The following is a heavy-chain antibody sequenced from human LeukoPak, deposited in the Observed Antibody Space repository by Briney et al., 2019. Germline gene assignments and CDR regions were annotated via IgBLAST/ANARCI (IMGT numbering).Heavy chain of an antibody. CDR2: IIPILGIA. D-gene: IGHD3-3*02. J-gene: IGHJ4*02. CDR1: GGTFSSYA. V-gene: IGHV1-69*04. Sequence: SSVKLSCKASGGTFSSYAIRWVRQAPGQGLEWMGRIIPILGIANYAQQFQGRVTITADKSTSTAYTQLSSLRSEDTAVYYYASTVHIFGVVIAKNDYLHLWGQGTLVTVSS. CDR3: ASTVHIFGVVIAKNDYLHL.